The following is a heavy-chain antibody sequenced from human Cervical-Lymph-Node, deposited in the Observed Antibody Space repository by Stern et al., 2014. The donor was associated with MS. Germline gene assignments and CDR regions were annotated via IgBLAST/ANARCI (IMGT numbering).Heavy chain of an antibody. Sequence: EVQLEESGPEVKRPGESLKISCQASGYTFTSYWIGWARQMPRKGLEWIAIIFPGGSDIRYSPSFQGQVPISADKSSSTAYLQWNNLKASDTAIYYCARQRYFDYWGQGTLVTVSS. CDR2: IFPGGSDI. CDR1: GYTFTSYW. CDR3: ARQRYFDY. J-gene: IGHJ4*02. V-gene: IGHV5-51*01.